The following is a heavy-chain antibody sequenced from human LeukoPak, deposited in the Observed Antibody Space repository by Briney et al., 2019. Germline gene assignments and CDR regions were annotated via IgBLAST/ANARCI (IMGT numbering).Heavy chain of an antibody. CDR1: GSTFSSYE. V-gene: IGHV3-48*03. CDR3: ARDEGTDYFDY. Sequence: PGGSLRLSCAASGSTFSSYEMNWVRQAPGKGLEWVSYISSSGSTIYYADSVKGRFTISRDNAKNSLYLQMNSLRAEDTAAYYCARDEGTDYFDYWGQGTLVTVSS. J-gene: IGHJ4*02. CDR2: ISSSGSTI.